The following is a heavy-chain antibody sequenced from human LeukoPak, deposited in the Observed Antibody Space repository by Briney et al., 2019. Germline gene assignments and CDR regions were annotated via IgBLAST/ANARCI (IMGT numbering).Heavy chain of an antibody. J-gene: IGHJ6*03. CDR2: ISAYNGDT. CDR3: AGDIREYASYYMDV. CDR1: GYSFTTCG. V-gene: IGHV1-18*01. Sequence: ASVKVSCKASGYSFTTCGVSWVRQAPGQGLEWMGRISAYNGDTNYAHKFQDRVTITTDTSTSTAYMELRSLRSDDTAVYYCAGDIREYASYYMDVWGKGTTVTVSS. D-gene: IGHD3-16*01.